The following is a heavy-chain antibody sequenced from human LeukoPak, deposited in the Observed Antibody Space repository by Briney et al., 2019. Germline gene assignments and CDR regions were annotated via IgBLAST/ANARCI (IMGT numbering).Heavy chain of an antibody. CDR1: GYTFTSYD. V-gene: IGHV1-8*01. Sequence: ASVKVSCKASGYTFTSYDINWVRQATGQGLEWMGWVNPNSGNTGYAQKFQGRVTMTRNTSISTAYMELSSLRSEDTAVYYCARKSISGWYGYIDYWGQGTLVTVSS. J-gene: IGHJ4*02. CDR2: VNPNSGNT. D-gene: IGHD6-19*01. CDR3: ARKSISGWYGYIDY.